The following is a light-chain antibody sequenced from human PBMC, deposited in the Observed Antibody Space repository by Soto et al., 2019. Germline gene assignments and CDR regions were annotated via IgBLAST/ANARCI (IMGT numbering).Light chain of an antibody. CDR2: EVS. Sequence: QSALTQPRSVSGSPGQSVTISCTGTSSDVGAYNYVSWYQQHPGKAPKLMIHEVSKRPSGVPDRFSGSKSGNAASLTISGLQAEDEADYYCCSYAGSYTVVFGGGTKVTVL. V-gene: IGLV2-11*01. CDR1: SSDVGAYNY. J-gene: IGLJ2*01. CDR3: CSYAGSYTVV.